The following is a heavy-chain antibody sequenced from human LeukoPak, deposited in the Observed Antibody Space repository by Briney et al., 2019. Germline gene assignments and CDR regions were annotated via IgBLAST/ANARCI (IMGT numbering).Heavy chain of an antibody. D-gene: IGHD1-26*01. J-gene: IGHJ4*02. CDR2: FDPEDGET. V-gene: IGHV1-24*01. CDR1: GYTFTGYY. CDR3: ATGHGSYSGFDY. Sequence: WASVKVSCKASGYTFTGYYMHWVRQAPGKGLEWMGGFDPEDGETIYAQKFQGRVTMTEDTSTDTAYMELSSLRSEDTAVYYCATGHGSYSGFDYWGQGTLVTVSS.